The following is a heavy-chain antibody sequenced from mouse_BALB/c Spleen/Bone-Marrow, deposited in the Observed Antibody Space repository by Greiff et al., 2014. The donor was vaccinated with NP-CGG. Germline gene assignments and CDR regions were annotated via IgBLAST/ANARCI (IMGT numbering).Heavy chain of an antibody. V-gene: IGHV1-18*01. Sequence: VQLKESGPELVKPGASVKISCKTSGYTFTEYTMHWVKQSHGKSLEWIGGINPNNGGTIYNQKFKGKATLTVDKSSSTAYMELRSLTSEDSAVYYCARKDYGYNYAMDYWGQGTSVTVSS. J-gene: IGHJ4*01. D-gene: IGHD1-2*01. CDR1: GYTFTEYT. CDR2: INPNNGGT. CDR3: ARKDYGYNYAMDY.